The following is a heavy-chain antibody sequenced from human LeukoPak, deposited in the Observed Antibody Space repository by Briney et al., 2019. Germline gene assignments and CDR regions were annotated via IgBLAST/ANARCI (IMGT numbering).Heavy chain of an antibody. J-gene: IGHJ4*02. Sequence: PSETLSLICTVSGGSISNNYWSWIRQPPGKGLEYIGYMYYSGSTNYNPSLKSRVTISVDTSKNQFSLKLSSVTAADTAVYYCARTRYDFWSGYSPYFDCWGQGTLVTVSS. CDR2: MYYSGST. V-gene: IGHV4-59*01. CDR1: GGSISNNY. D-gene: IGHD3-3*01. CDR3: ARTRYDFWSGYSPYFDC.